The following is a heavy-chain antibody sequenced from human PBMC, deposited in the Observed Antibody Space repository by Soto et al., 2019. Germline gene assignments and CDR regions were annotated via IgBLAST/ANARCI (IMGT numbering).Heavy chain of an antibody. J-gene: IGHJ4*02. D-gene: IGHD2-15*01. CDR1: GFTFDDYA. CDR2: ISWNSGSI. CDR3: AKGMGYCSGGSCYPF. Sequence: GGSLRLTCAASGFTFDDYAMPWVRQAPGKGLEWVSGISWNSGSIGYADSVKGRFTIPRDNAKNSLYLQMNSLRAEDTALYYCAKGMGYCSGGSCYPFWGQGT. V-gene: IGHV3-9*01.